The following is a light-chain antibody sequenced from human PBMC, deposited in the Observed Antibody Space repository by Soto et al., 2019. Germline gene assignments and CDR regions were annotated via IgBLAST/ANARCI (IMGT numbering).Light chain of an antibody. CDR1: QSISWY. J-gene: IGKJ1*01. V-gene: IGKV1-5*01. Sequence: DIQMTQSPSTLSASVEDRVTITCRASQSISWYLAWYQQKPGKAPKLLIYDASRLKSGVPSRFSGSGSGTEFTLTISSLQPDDFATYYCQQYDSYSSLTFGQGTKVEVK. CDR2: DAS. CDR3: QQYDSYSSLT.